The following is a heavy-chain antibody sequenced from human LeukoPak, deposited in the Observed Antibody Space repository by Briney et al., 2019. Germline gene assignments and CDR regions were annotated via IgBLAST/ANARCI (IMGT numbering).Heavy chain of an antibody. V-gene: IGHV3-30*03. Sequence: GGSLRLSCEASGFTFSSYGMHWVRRAPGKGLEWMTVISHDGSNKYYADSVKGRFTISRDNSKNTLYLQMNSLRAEDTAVYYCARDYVPGFDYWGQGTLVTVSS. J-gene: IGHJ4*02. CDR1: GFTFSSYG. CDR2: ISHDGSNK. CDR3: ARDYVPGFDY. D-gene: IGHD3-16*01.